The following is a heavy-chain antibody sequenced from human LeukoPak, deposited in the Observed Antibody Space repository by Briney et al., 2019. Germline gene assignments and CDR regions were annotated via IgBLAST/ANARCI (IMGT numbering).Heavy chain of an antibody. J-gene: IGHJ5*02. Sequence: GGSLRLSCAASGFTFSYYSVTWVRQAPGKGLEWVSSISSDNTYIYYADSVKGRFTISRDNAKNSLYLQMNSLRAEDTAMYYCARDGWFGDYNWFDPWGQGTLVTVSS. CDR2: ISSDNTYI. V-gene: IGHV3-21*01. D-gene: IGHD3-10*01. CDR1: GFTFSYYS. CDR3: ARDGWFGDYNWFDP.